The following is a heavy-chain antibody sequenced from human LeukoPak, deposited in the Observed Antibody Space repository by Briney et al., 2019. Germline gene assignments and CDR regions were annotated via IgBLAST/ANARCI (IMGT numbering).Heavy chain of an antibody. V-gene: IGHV4-61*08. CDR2: IYYSGST. CDR3: ARTSGSYFYYYGMDV. CDR1: GGSISSGGYY. J-gene: IGHJ6*02. Sequence: PSGTLSLTCAVSGGSISSGGYYWSWIRQPPGKGLEWIGYIYYSGSTNYNPSLKSRVTISVDTSKNQFSLKLSSVTAADTAVYYCARTSGSYFYYYGMDVWGQGTTVTVSS. D-gene: IGHD1-26*01.